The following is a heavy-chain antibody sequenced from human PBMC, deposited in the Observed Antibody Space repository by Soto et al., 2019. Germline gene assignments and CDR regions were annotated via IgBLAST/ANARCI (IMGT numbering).Heavy chain of an antibody. CDR2: INPNSGGT. CDR3: ARDGGIIWELLHY. CDR1: GYTFTGYY. J-gene: IGHJ4*02. D-gene: IGHD1-26*01. Sequence: GASVKVSCKASGYTFTGYYMHWVRQAPGQGLEWMGWINPNSGGTNYAQKFQGWVTMTRDTSISTAYMELSRLRSDDTAVYYCARDGGIIWELLHYWGQGTLVTVSS. V-gene: IGHV1-2*04.